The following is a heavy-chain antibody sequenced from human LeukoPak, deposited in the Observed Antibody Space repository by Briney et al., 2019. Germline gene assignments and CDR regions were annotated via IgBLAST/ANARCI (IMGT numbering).Heavy chain of an antibody. CDR3: VWSSTWNRRFYLDQ. CDR2: IAVTPDGPAT. Sequence: GGSLRLSCAASGFTFNLAWMSWVRQTPEKGLQWVARIAVTPDGPATDYATPVRGRFTISRDDSRNMVYLQMSSLRTDDTAVYYCVWSSTWNRRFYLDQWGQGTLVTVSS. V-gene: IGHV3-15*04. D-gene: IGHD6-6*01. J-gene: IGHJ4*02. CDR1: GFTFNLAW.